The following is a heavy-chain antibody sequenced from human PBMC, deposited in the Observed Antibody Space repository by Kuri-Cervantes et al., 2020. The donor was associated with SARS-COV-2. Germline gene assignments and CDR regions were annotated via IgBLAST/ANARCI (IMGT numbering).Heavy chain of an antibody. CDR2: ISYDGSNK. Sequence: GESLKISCAASGFTFSSYGMHWVRQAPGKGLEWVAVISYDGSNKYYADSVKGRFTISRDNTKNTLYLQMNSLRAEDTAVYYCARAAHYYYGMDVWGQGTTVTVSS. D-gene: IGHD6-13*01. J-gene: IGHJ6*02. V-gene: IGHV3-30*03. CDR1: GFTFSSYG. CDR3: ARAAHYYYGMDV.